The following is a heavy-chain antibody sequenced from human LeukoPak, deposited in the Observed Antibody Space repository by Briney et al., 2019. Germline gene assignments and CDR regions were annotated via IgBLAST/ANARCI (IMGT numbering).Heavy chain of an antibody. CDR3: TVTTPLGSGY. J-gene: IGHJ4*02. D-gene: IGHD4-17*01. Sequence: PSETLSLTCAVYGGSFSGYYWSWIRQPPGKGLEWIGEINHSGSTNYNPSLKSRVTISVDTSKNQFSLKLSSVTAADTAVYYCTVTTPLGSGYWGQGTLVTVSS. V-gene: IGHV4-34*01. CDR1: GGSFSGYY. CDR2: INHSGST.